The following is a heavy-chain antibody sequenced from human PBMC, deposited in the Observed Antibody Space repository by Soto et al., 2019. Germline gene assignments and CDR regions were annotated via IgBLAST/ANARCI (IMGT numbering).Heavy chain of an antibody. V-gene: IGHV1-58*01. J-gene: IGHJ6*01. Sequence: VKVSCKASGFTITSSAVQWVRQGRGQRLEWIGWIVVGSGNTNYAQKFQERVTITRDMSTSTAYMELSSLRSEDTAVYYCAAVIAAGGSLTRYYYGMGVWGQRTTGTVSS. CDR2: IVVGSGNT. D-gene: IGHD6-13*01. CDR3: AAVIAAGGSLTRYYYGMGV. CDR1: GFTITSSA.